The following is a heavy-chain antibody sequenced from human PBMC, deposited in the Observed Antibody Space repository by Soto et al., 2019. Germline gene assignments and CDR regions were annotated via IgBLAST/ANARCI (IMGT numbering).Heavy chain of an antibody. D-gene: IGHD3-3*01. CDR3: ARTDNIGYYPH. CDR1: GDSIISIYH. V-gene: IGHV4-38-2*01. J-gene: IGHJ4*02. CDR2: IYHTPIT. Sequence: PSETLSLTCAVSGDSIISIYHRAWIRQPPARAQEWIASIYHTPITYYTPPPRSRVTRSVDTSKNQFSLRLSSVTAADSAVYYCARTDNIGYYPHLGQGNLVTVSA.